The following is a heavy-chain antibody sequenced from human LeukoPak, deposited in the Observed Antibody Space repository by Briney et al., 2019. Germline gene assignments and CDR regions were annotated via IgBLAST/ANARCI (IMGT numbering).Heavy chain of an antibody. Sequence: GGSLGLSCAASGFTFSTYAMTWVRQTPGKGLEWVSAVRGSGSDTYYADSVKGRFTISRDNSKNTRYLHMNRLRAEDTAVYYCARLYSWNYFDYWGQGTLVTVSS. D-gene: IGHD1-26*01. CDR2: VRGSGSDT. J-gene: IGHJ4*02. CDR3: ARLYSWNYFDY. CDR1: GFTFSTYA. V-gene: IGHV3-23*01.